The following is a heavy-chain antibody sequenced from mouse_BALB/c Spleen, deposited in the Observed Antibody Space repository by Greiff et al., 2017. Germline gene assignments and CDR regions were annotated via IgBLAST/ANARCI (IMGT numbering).Heavy chain of an antibody. V-gene: IGHV7-3*02. J-gene: IGHJ3*01. CDR3: ARCNYGH. CDR1: GFTFTDYY. Sequence: EVQRVESGGGLVQPGGSLRLSCATSGFTFTDYYMSWVRQPPGKALEWLGFIRNKANGYTTEYSASVKGRFTISRDNSQSILYLQMNTLRAEDSATYYCARCNYGHWGQGTLVTVSA. CDR2: IRNKANGYTT. D-gene: IGHD2-1*01.